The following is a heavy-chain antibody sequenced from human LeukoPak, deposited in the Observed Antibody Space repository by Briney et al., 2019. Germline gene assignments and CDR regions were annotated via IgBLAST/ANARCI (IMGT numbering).Heavy chain of an antibody. Sequence: GGSLRLSCAASGFTVSSNYMSWVRQAAGKGLEWVSTISGSGASTYYADSVKGRFTISRDNSKNTLYLQMNSLTTEDTAVYYCATFLAYCGGDCYSGLTYFDYWGQGTLVTVSS. J-gene: IGHJ4*02. V-gene: IGHV3-23*01. CDR1: GFTVSSNY. D-gene: IGHD2-21*02. CDR3: ATFLAYCGGDCYSGLTYFDY. CDR2: ISGSGAST.